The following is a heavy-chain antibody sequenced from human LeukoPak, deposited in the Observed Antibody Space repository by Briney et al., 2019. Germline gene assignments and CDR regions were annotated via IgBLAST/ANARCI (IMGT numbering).Heavy chain of an antibody. D-gene: IGHD3-22*01. V-gene: IGHV1-58*01. Sequence: SVKVSCKASGFTFTSSAVQWVRQARGQRLEWIGWIVVGSGNTNYAQKFQERVTITRDMSTSTAYMELSSLRSEDTAVYYCARDTSYYYDSSGYYLDYWGQGTLVTVSS. J-gene: IGHJ4*02. CDR2: IVVGSGNT. CDR1: GFTFTSSA. CDR3: ARDTSYYYDSSGYYLDY.